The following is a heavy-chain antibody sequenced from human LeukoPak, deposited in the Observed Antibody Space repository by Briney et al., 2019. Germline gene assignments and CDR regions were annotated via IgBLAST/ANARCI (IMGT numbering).Heavy chain of an antibody. Sequence: HPGGSLRLSCAASGFTFDDYTVHWVRHAPGKGLEWVSGISWNSGSIGYADSVKGRFTISRDNAKNSLYLQMNSLRAEDMALYYCAKGSGYSYGWSVVDYWGQGTLVTVSS. V-gene: IGHV3-9*03. D-gene: IGHD5-18*01. CDR1: GFTFDDYT. J-gene: IGHJ4*02. CDR3: AKGSGYSYGWSVVDY. CDR2: ISWNSGSI.